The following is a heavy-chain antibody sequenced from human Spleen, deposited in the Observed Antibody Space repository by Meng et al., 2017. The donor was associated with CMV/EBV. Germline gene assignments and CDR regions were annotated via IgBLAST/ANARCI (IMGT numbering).Heavy chain of an antibody. CDR3: ARENLYSSGRRWFDP. V-gene: IGHV6-1*01. CDR2: TYYRYKWYN. CDR1: VYSNSAA. D-gene: IGHD6-19*01. Sequence: VYSNSAAWNWIRQYPSRGLEWLGRTYYRYKWYNDYAVSVKSRITSNPDTSKNQFSLQRNSVTPEDTAVYYCARENLYSSGRRWFDPWGQGTLVTVSS. J-gene: IGHJ5*02.